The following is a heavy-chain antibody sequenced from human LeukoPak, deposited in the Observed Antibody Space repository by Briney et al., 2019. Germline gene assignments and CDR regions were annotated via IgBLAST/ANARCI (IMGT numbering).Heavy chain of an antibody. CDR1: GGSISSGSYY. J-gene: IGHJ3*02. V-gene: IGHV4-61*02. D-gene: IGHD6-13*01. Sequence: SETLSLTCTVSGGSISSGSYYWSWIRQPAGKGPEWIGRIYTSGSTNYNPSLKSRVTMSVDTSKNQFSLKLSSVTAADTAVYYCARDQPAAGLDAFDIWGQGTMVTVSS. CDR3: ARDQPAAGLDAFDI. CDR2: IYTSGST.